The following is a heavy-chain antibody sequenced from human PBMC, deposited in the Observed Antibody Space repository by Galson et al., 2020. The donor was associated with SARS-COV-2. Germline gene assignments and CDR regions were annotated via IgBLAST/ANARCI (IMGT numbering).Heavy chain of an antibody. CDR3: ASSNPYYDILTGYLPLLDY. D-gene: IGHD3-9*01. CDR1: GFTFSSSW. J-gene: IGHJ4*02. V-gene: IGHV3-74*01. Sequence: QAGGSLRLPCAASGFTFSSSWMHWARQAPGPGMVWVSRINSDERSPSYADSVKGRFTISRDNAKNTLYLQMNSLRAEDTAVYYCASSNPYYDILTGYLPLLDYWCQGTLVTVSS. CDR2: INSDERSP.